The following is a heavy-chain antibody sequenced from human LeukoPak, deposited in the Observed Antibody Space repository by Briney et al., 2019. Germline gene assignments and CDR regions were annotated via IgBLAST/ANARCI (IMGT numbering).Heavy chain of an antibody. D-gene: IGHD1/OR15-1a*01. CDR1: GFTFSNFA. V-gene: IGHV3-30*04. CDR2: ISYDGSNK. CDR3: AKGGEQVTWNFQN. Sequence: PGGSLRLSCAASGFTFSNFAMHWVRQAPGKGLEWVAIISYDGSNKYYADSVKGRFTISRDNSKNTLYLQMNSLRAEDTAVYYCAKGGEQVTWNFQNWGQGTLVTVSS. J-gene: IGHJ1*01.